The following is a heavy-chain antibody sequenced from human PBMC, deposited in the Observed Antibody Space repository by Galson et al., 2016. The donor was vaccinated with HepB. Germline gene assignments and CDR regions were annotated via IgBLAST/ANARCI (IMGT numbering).Heavy chain of an antibody. CDR2: IHRGGGT. CDR1: GFTVSASS. CDR3: AVVGDVSRD. V-gene: IGHV3-66*01. Sequence: LRLSCAASGFTVSASSMTWVRQAPGKGLEWVSTIHRGGGTYYTYSVKGGFTIARDSSKNTLYLQMSSLKVEDTAVYYCAVVGDVSRDWGQGTLVTVSS. J-gene: IGHJ4*02. D-gene: IGHD2-21*01.